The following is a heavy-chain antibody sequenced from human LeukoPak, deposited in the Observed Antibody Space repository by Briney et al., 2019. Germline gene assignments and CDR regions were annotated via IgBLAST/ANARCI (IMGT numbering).Heavy chain of an antibody. D-gene: IGHD3-22*01. CDR1: GYTFTSYG. Sequence: ASVRVSCKASGYTFTSYGISWVRQAPGQGLEWMGWISAYNGNTNYAQKLQGRVTMTTETSTSTAYMELRSLRSDDTAVYYCARVPSSGYYYYYYGMDVWGQGTTVTVSS. CDR2: ISAYNGNT. CDR3: ARVPSSGYYYYYYGMDV. J-gene: IGHJ6*02. V-gene: IGHV1-18*01.